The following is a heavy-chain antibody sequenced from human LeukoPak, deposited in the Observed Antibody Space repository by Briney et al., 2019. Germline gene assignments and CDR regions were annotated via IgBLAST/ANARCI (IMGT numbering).Heavy chain of an antibody. J-gene: IGHJ4*02. V-gene: IGHV4-30-2*03. D-gene: IGHD2-15*01. CDR1: GGSISSGGYY. CDR3: ARHYCSGGSCYSNGFDY. Sequence: SQTLSLTCTVSGGSISSGGYYWSCIRQHLGKGLEWIGSIYSSGSTYSNPSLKSRVTLSVDTSKNQFSLNLSSVTAADTAVYYCARHYCSGGSCYSNGFDYWGQGTLVTVSS. CDR2: IYSSGST.